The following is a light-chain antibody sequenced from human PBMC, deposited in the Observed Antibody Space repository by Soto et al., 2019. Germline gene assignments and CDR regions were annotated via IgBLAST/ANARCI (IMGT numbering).Light chain of an antibody. V-gene: IGKV3-20*01. CDR2: GAS. J-gene: IGKJ2*01. CDR1: QSVSSTC. Sequence: EIVLTQSPGTLSLSPGERATLSCRASQSVSSTCLAWYQQKPGQPPRLLIYGASSTATGIPDRFSGSGSGTDFTLTISRLEPEDFAVYYCQQYGSSPYTFGQGTKLEIK. CDR3: QQYGSSPYT.